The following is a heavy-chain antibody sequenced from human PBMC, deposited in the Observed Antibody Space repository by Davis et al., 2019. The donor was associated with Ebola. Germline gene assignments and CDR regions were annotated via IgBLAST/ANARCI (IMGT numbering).Heavy chain of an antibody. J-gene: IGHJ6*02. CDR2: IYPGDSDT. D-gene: IGHD2-15*01. Sequence: GESLKISCTGSGYSFTSYWIGWVRQMPGKGLEWMGIIYPGDSDTRYSPSFQGQVTISADNSISTAYLQWSSLKASDTAMYYCARPASYCSGGSCYPVRGMDVWGQGTTVTVSS. CDR1: GYSFTSYW. CDR3: ARPASYCSGGSCYPVRGMDV. V-gene: IGHV5-51*01.